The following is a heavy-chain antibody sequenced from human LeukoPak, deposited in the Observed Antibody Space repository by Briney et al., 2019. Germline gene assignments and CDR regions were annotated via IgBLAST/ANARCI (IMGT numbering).Heavy chain of an antibody. CDR3: ASRYCSSTSCYVFAFDI. Sequence: GESLRISCKGSGYSFTSYWISWVRQMPGKGLEWMGRIDPSVSYTNYSPSFQGHVTISADKSISTAYLQWSSLKASDTAMYYCASRYCSSTSCYVFAFDIWGQGTMVTVSS. J-gene: IGHJ3*02. CDR2: IDPSVSYT. CDR1: GYSFTSYW. D-gene: IGHD2-2*01. V-gene: IGHV5-10-1*01.